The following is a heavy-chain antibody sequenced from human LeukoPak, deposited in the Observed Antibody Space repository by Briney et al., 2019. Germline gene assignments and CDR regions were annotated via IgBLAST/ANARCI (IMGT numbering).Heavy chain of an antibody. J-gene: IGHJ4*02. V-gene: IGHV3-23*01. Sequence: GGSLRLSCAASGFTLSNYPMGWVRQAPVKGLEWLSAIGEEKSGSWTKSADSVKGRFTISRDNSENTLYLQMNSLRSEDTAVFYCAKDGVRWSVEGFDYWGQGTLVTVSS. CDR3: AKDGVRWSVEGFDY. CDR1: GFTLSNYP. CDR2: IGEEKSGSWT. D-gene: IGHD4-23*01.